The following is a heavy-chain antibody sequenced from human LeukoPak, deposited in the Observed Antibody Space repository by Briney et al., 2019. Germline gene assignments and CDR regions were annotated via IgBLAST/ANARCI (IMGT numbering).Heavy chain of an antibody. V-gene: IGHV3-21*01. D-gene: IGHD2-2*03. J-gene: IGHJ3*02. CDR1: GFTFSSYA. CDR3: ARGTWIDDAFDI. Sequence: GGSLRLSCAASGFTFSSYAMSWVRQAPGKGLEWVSGISWHSGSIGYADSVKGRFTISRDNAKNSLYLQMNSLRAEDTAVYYCARGTWIDDAFDIWGQGTMVTVSS. CDR2: ISWHSGSI.